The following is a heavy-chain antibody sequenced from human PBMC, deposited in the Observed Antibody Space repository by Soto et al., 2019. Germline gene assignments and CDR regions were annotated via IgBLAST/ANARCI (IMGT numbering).Heavy chain of an antibody. CDR3: ARGRYCGGVISYSVTDAFDV. CDR2: ISNSGTTM. Sequence: QVQLVESGGGLVKPGGSLRLSCTASRFTFSDYDMTWIRQSPGKGLAWISYISNSGTTMYYADSVKGRFTISRDNAKTSLWLQMNSLRDEDTAVYYCARGRYCGGVISYSVTDAFDVWGQGTMVTVSS. D-gene: IGHD2-21*01. J-gene: IGHJ3*01. CDR1: RFTFSDYD. V-gene: IGHV3-11*01.